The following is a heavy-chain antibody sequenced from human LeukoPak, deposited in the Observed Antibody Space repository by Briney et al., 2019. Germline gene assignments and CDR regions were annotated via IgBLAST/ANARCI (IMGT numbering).Heavy chain of an antibody. CDR1: GFTFSKDW. J-gene: IGHJ4*02. CDR2: IKSKTDGGTT. D-gene: IGHD5-18*01. V-gene: IGHV3-15*01. Sequence: GGSLRLSCAASGFTFSKDWMSWVRQAPGKGLECVGRIKSKTDGGTTDYAAPVKGRFTISRDNSKNTLYLQMNSLKTEDTAVYYCTTDGWIQLWFFDYWGQGTLVTVSS. CDR3: TTDGWIQLWFFDY.